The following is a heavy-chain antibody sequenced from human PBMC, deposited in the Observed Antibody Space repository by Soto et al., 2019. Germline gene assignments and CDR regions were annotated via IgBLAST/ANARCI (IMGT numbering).Heavy chain of an antibody. CDR3: AHTPTLYYYGMDF. CDR2: MYWNEDK. V-gene: IGHV2-5*01. J-gene: IGHJ6*02. Sequence: QITLKESGPTLVKPTQTLTLTCTFSGFSLSNSGVGVGWIRQPPGKALEWLSLMYWNEDKLYSPSLKNRLTTTKDTSKNQVVLKMNNMHQVDTATYYCAHTPTLYYYGMDFWGQGTTVTVSS. CDR1: GFSLSNSGVG.